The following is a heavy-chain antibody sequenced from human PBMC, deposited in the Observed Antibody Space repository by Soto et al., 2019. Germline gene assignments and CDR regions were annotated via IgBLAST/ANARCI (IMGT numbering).Heavy chain of an antibody. Sequence: GASVKVSCKASGGTFSSYAISWVRQAPGQWLEWMGGIITIFGTANYAQKFQGGVTITADESTSTAYMELSSLRSEDTAVYYCASLGVIRGDFDYWGQGTLVTVSS. D-gene: IGHD3-10*01. V-gene: IGHV1-69*13. J-gene: IGHJ4*02. CDR2: IITIFGTA. CDR1: GGTFSSYA. CDR3: ASLGVIRGDFDY.